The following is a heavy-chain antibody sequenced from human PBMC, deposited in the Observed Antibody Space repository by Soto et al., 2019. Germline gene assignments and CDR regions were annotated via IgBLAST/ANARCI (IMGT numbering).Heavy chain of an antibody. CDR3: AKGSAFECKGAICYPFDH. CDR1: GFTFSNYA. J-gene: IGHJ4*02. V-gene: IGHV3-23*01. D-gene: IGHD3-10*01. CDR2: VIGSGVNV. Sequence: PGGSLRLSCTASGFTFSNYAINWVRLAPGKRLEWVSSVIGSGVNVFYADSVKGRFTISRDNSKNTVYLEMNSLRADDTAEYFCAKGSAFECKGAICYPFDHWGRGTLATVSS.